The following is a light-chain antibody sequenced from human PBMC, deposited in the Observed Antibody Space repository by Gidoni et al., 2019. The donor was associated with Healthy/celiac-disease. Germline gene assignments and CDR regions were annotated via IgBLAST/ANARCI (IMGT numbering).Light chain of an antibody. CDR1: QSVSSSY. J-gene: IGKJ4*01. V-gene: IGKV3-20*01. CDR2: GAS. CDR3: QKYGSSVLT. Sequence: DIVFTHSPGTLSLSPGERATLSCRASQSVSSSYLAWYQQKPGQAPRLLIYGASSRAPGIPDRCSGSGSGTDFTLTISRLEPEDFAVYYCQKYGSSVLTFGGGTKVEIK.